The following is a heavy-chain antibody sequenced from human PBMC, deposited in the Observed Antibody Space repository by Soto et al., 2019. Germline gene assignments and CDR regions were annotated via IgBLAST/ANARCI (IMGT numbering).Heavy chain of an antibody. V-gene: IGHV3-33*01. CDR2: IWYDGSNK. CDR1: GFTFSSYG. CDR3: ARVEIGWDGDYGPDY. D-gene: IGHD4-17*01. J-gene: IGHJ4*02. Sequence: QVQLVESGGGVVQPGRSLRLSCAASGFTFSSYGMHWVRQAPGKGLEWVAVIWYDGSNKYYADSVKGRFTISRDNSKNPLYLQMNSLRAEDTAVYYCARVEIGWDGDYGPDYWGQGTLVTVSS.